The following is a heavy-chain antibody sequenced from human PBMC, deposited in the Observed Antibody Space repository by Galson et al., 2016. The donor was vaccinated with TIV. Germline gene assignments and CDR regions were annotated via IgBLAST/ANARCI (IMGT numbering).Heavy chain of an antibody. Sequence: SLRLSCAASGFTFSAYAMTWVRQAPGKGLEWVSVVSGNGVSTYYADSVKGRFVISRDNSKNMLYLQMNSLTVDDTAVYYCAKGAAWDTSMGWLGSWFDYWGQGTLVTVSS. V-gene: IGHV3-23*01. D-gene: IGHD5-18*01. J-gene: IGHJ4*02. CDR1: GFTFSAYA. CDR2: VSGNGVST. CDR3: AKGAAWDTSMGWLGSWFDY.